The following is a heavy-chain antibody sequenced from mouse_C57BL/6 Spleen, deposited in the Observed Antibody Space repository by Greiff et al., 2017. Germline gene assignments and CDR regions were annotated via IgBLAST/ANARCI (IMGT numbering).Heavy chain of an antibody. CDR3: ARSEDSSGFHFDY. D-gene: IGHD3-2*02. Sequence: QVTLKESGPGILQSSQTLCITCSFSGFSLSTSGMGVSWIRQPSGKGLEWLAHIYWDDDKRYTPSPKRRLTISKNTSRNQVFLKITRVDTADTATNYCARSEDSSGFHFDYWGQGTTLTVSS. CDR1: GFSLSTSGMG. J-gene: IGHJ2*01. V-gene: IGHV8-12*01. CDR2: IYWDDDK.